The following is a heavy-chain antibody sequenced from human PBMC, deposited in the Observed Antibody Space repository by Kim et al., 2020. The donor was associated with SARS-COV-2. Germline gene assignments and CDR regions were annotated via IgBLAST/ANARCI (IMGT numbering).Heavy chain of an antibody. CDR1: GGSISSSSYY. J-gene: IGHJ4*02. CDR3: ARQGRVATIIAVAGYFDY. D-gene: IGHD6-19*01. CDR2: IYYSGST. V-gene: IGHV4-39*01. Sequence: SETLSLTCTVSGGSISSSSYYWGWIRQPPGKGLEWIGSIYYSGSTYYNPSLKSRVTISVDTSKNQFSLKLSSVTAADTGEYYCARQGRVATIIAVAGYFDYWGKGTLVTVSS.